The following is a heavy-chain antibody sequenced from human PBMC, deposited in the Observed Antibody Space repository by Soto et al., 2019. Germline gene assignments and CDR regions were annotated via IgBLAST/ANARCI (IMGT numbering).Heavy chain of an antibody. V-gene: IGHV1-69*12. CDR3: ARASHLFLNGRDY. J-gene: IGHJ4*02. CDR2: IIPIFGTT. Sequence: QVQLVQSGAEVKKPGSSVKVSCKASGGTFRRFNINWVRQAPGQGLEWMGGIIPIFGTTNYAQRFQGRVTITADESTTTAYMELSRLRSEDTAVYYCARASHLFLNGRDYWGQGTLVTVSS. D-gene: IGHD3-9*01. CDR1: GGTFRRFN.